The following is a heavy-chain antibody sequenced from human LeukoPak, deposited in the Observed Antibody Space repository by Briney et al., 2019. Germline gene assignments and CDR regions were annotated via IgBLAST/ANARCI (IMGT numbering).Heavy chain of an antibody. D-gene: IGHD3-10*01. J-gene: IGHJ3*02. CDR2: MNPNSGNT. CDR3: ARAMVAYDAFDI. CDR1: GYTFTSYD. V-gene: IGHV1-8*01. Sequence: ASVKVSCKASGYTFTSYDINWVRQATGQGLEWMGWMNPNSGNTGYAQKFQGRVTMTRNTSISTAYMELSSLRSEDTAVYYCARAMVAYDAFDIWGQGTMVTVSS.